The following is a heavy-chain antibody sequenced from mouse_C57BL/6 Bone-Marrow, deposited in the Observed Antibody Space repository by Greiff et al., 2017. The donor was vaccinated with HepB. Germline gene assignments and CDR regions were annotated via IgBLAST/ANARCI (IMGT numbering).Heavy chain of an antibody. V-gene: IGHV3-6*01. J-gene: IGHJ3*01. CDR3: ARGIYDYPWFAY. D-gene: IGHD2-4*01. CDR2: ISYDGSN. CDR1: GYSITSGYY. Sequence: EVKLQESGPGLVKPSQSLSLTCSVTGYSITSGYYWNWIRQFPGNKLEWMGYISYDGSNNYNPSHKNRISITRDTSKNQFFLKLNSVTTEDTATYYCARGIYDYPWFAYWGQGTLVTVSA.